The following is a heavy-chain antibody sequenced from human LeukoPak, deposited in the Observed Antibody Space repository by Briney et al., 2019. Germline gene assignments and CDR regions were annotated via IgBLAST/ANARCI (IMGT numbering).Heavy chain of an antibody. D-gene: IGHD2-15*01. J-gene: IGHJ4*02. CDR2: IIPIFGTA. V-gene: IGHV1-69*05. Sequence: SVKVTCKASGGTFSSYAISWVRQAPGQGLEWMGRIIPIFGTANYAQKFQGRVTITTDESTSTAYMELSSLRSEDTAVYYCACGIVVVVAATPSYYFDYWGQGTLVTVSS. CDR1: GGTFSSYA. CDR3: ACGIVVVVAATPSYYFDY.